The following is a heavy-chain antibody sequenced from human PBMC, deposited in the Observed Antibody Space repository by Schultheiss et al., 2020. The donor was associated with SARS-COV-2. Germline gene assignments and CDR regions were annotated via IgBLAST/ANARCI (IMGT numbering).Heavy chain of an antibody. CDR1: GFSLSTSGVG. CDR3: ARSQTVPATRFFDY. D-gene: IGHD2-2*01. J-gene: IGHJ4*02. CDR2: IYWDDDK. V-gene: IGHV2-5*02. Sequence: SGPTLVKPTQTLTLTCTFSGFSLSTSGVGVGWIRQPPGKALEWLALIYWDDDKRYSPSLKTRLTISKDTSKNQVVLTMTNMDPVDTATYYCARSQTVPATRFFDYWGQGTLVTVSS.